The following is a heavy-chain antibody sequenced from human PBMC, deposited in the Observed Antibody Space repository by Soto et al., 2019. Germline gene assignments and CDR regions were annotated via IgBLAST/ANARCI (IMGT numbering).Heavy chain of an antibody. J-gene: IGHJ5*02. CDR2: IYTSGST. Sequence: PSETLSLTCTVSGGSISSYYWSWIRQPAGKGLEWIGRIYTSGSTNYNPSLKSRVTMSVDTSKNQFSLKLSSVTAADTAVYYCARDHRMVRGAMILNWFDPWGQGTLVTVSS. D-gene: IGHD3-10*01. V-gene: IGHV4-4*07. CDR1: GGSISSYY. CDR3: ARDHRMVRGAMILNWFDP.